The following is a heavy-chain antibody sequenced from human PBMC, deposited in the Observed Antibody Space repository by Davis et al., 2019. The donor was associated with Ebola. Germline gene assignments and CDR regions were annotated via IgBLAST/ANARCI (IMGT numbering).Heavy chain of an antibody. CDR1: GITFSGSA. Sequence: PGGSLRLSCAASGITFSGSAMHWVRQVSGKGLEWVGRIRSKANSYATAYAASVKGRFTISRDDSKNTAYLQMNSLKTEDTAVYYCNIAAAYIDYWGQGTLVTVSS. D-gene: IGHD6-13*01. CDR2: IRSKANSYAT. CDR3: NIAAAYIDY. V-gene: IGHV3-73*01. J-gene: IGHJ4*02.